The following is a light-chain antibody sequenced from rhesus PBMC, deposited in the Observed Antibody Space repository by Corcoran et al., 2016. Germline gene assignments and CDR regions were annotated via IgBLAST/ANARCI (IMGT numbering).Light chain of an antibody. CDR2: DAS. V-gene: IGKV1-38*01. J-gene: IGKJ4*01. CDR3: QQHNSYPPLT. Sequence: DIQLTQSPSSLSASVGDRVTITRRASQGIRSYVAWYQQKPGKAPKLLSNDASNMQSGVPSRFSGSGSAEEFTLTISSLLPEDFAVYYCQQHNSYPPLTFGGGTKVELK. CDR1: QGIRSY.